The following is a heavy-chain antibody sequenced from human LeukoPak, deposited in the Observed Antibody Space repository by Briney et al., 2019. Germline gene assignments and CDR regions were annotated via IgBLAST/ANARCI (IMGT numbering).Heavy chain of an antibody. CDR3: ARDYGDYVDY. D-gene: IGHD4-17*01. CDR1: GGTFSSYA. CDR2: IIPILGIA. V-gene: IGHV1-69*04. Sequence: SVKVSCKASGGTFSSYAIRWVRPAPGQGLAWMGRIIPILGIANYAQKFQGRVTITADKSTSTAYMELSSLRSEDTAVYYCARDYGDYVDYWGQGTLVTVSS. J-gene: IGHJ4*02.